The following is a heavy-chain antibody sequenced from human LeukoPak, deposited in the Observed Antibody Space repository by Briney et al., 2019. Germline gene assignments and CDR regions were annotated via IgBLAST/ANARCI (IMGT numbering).Heavy chain of an antibody. V-gene: IGHV3-64D*06. D-gene: IGHD3-10*01. CDR1: RFSLSSYN. Sequence: GGSLRLSRSPSRFSLSSYNMHWVRQAPGKGLEFVSGVSSDWGTTDYAHSARDRFTISRDNSKNTLYLQVSSLRAEDTAIYYCVRGLYGLGWDYWGPGTLVTVSS. CDR2: VSSDWGTT. J-gene: IGHJ4*02. CDR3: VRGLYGLGWDY.